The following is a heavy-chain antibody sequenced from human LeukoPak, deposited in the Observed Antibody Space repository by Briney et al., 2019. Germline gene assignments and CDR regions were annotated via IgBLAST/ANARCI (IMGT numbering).Heavy chain of an antibody. Sequence: PGGSLTLSCPASGFTFSSYAMSWVRQAPGKGLEWVSAISGSGGSTYYADSVKGRFTISRDNSKNTLYLQMNSLRAEDTAVYYCAQIAAAGIDYWGQGTLVTVSS. J-gene: IGHJ4*02. D-gene: IGHD6-13*01. V-gene: IGHV3-23*01. CDR1: GFTFSSYA. CDR3: AQIAAAGIDY. CDR2: ISGSGGST.